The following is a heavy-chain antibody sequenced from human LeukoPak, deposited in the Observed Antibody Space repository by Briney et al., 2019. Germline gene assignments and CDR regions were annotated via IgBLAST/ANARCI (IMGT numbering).Heavy chain of an antibody. CDR1: GYTFTGDY. Sequence: ASVKVSRKASGYTFTGDYMHWVRQVPGQGLEWMGWINPNSGGTNYAQKFQGRVTMTRDTSISTAYMELSRLRSDDTAVYYCARIGGYCRGTSCYRRDFDDWGQGSLVTVSS. CDR2: INPNSGGT. D-gene: IGHD2-2*01. V-gene: IGHV1-2*02. J-gene: IGHJ4*02. CDR3: ARIGGYCRGTSCYRRDFDD.